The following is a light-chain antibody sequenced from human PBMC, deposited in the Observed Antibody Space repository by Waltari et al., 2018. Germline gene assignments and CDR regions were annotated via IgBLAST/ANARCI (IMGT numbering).Light chain of an antibody. J-gene: IGKJ2*01. CDR1: QSISTW. V-gene: IGKV1-5*03. CDR2: KAA. Sequence: DIQMTQSPSSLSASVGDKVPITCRASQSISTWLAWFQLKPGKAPKLLIYKAANLESGVPSRFSGSRSGTEFTLTISSLLPEDFATYYCQQYNSDSHSFGQGTRLEIK. CDR3: QQYNSDSHS.